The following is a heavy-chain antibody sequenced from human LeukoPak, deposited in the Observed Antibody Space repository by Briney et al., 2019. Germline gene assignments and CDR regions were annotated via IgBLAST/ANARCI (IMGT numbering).Heavy chain of an antibody. D-gene: IGHD3-3*01. Sequence: SETLSLTCAVYGGSFSGYYWSWIRQPPGKGLEWIGSIYYSGSTYYNPSLKSRVTISVDTSKNQFSLKLSSVTAADTAVYYCASPYYDDAFDIWGQGTMVTVSS. V-gene: IGHV4-34*01. J-gene: IGHJ3*02. CDR1: GGSFSGYY. CDR3: ASPYYDDAFDI. CDR2: IYYSGST.